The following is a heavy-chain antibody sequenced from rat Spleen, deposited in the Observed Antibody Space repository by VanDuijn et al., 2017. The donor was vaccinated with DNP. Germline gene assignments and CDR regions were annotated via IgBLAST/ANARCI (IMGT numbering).Heavy chain of an antibody. CDR3: TREREPNNNPYYFDC. CDR2: MRYDGDT. Sequence: QVQLKESGPGLVKPSETLSLTCTVSGFSLTDYSVHWVRQPPGKGLEWMGRMRYDGDTYYNSALKSRLSISRDTSKSQVFLRMNSLQTEDTAIYFCTREREPNNNPYYFDCWGQGVMVTVSS. V-gene: IGHV2S30*01. CDR1: GFSLTDYS. J-gene: IGHJ2*01. D-gene: IGHD1-10*01.